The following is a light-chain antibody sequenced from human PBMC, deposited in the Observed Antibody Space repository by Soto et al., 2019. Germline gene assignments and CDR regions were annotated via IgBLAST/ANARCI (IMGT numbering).Light chain of an antibody. CDR3: QQYRDLPQT. J-gene: IGKJ1*01. CDR1: QSVRSNY. V-gene: IGKV3-20*01. CDR2: NSS. Sequence: EIVLTQSPGTLSLSPGERATLSCRASQSVRSNYLAWYQQKPGQAPRLLIYNSSTRATGIPDRFSGSGSGTAFTLTISRLEPADFALYYCQQYRDLPQTFGQGTQVEIK.